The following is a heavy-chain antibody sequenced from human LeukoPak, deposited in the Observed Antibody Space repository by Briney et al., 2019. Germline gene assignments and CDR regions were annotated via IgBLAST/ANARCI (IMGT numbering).Heavy chain of an antibody. V-gene: IGHV3-49*04. J-gene: IGHJ4*02. Sequence: GGSLRLSCTASGFTFGDYAMSWGRQAPGKGLEWVGFIRSKAYGGTTEYAASVKGRFTISRDDSKSIVYLQMNSLKTEDTAVYYCTSWVDFWSGYYLPRFDYWGQGTLVTVSS. CDR1: GFTFGDYA. CDR3: TSWVDFWSGYYLPRFDY. CDR2: IRSKAYGGTT. D-gene: IGHD3-3*01.